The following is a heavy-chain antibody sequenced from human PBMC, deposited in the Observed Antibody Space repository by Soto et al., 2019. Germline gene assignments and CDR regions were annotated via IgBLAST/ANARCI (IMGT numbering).Heavy chain of an antibody. CDR3: ARGYDILTGYLPIYYFDY. V-gene: IGHV2-26*01. CDR1: GFSLSNARMG. Sequence: QVTLKESGPVLVKPTETLTLTCTVSGFSLSNARMGVSWIRQPPGKALEWLAHIFSNDEKSYSTSLKSRLTISKYPSKSQVVLTMTNMDPVDTATYYCARGYDILTGYLPIYYFDYWGQGTLVTVSS. D-gene: IGHD3-9*01. CDR2: IFSNDEK. J-gene: IGHJ4*02.